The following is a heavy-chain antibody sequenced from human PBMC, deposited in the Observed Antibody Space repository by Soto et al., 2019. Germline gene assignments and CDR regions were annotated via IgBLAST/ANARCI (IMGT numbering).Heavy chain of an antibody. V-gene: IGHV1-69*02. J-gene: IGHJ5*02. Sequence: QVQLVQSGAEVKKPGSSVKVSCKASGGTFSSYTISWVRQAPGQGLEWMGRIIPILGIANYAQKFQGRVTITAEKSTSTAYIELIRLRSEDTSVYYCAIMGYDILTGYYPNWFDPWGQGTLVTVSS. CDR1: GGTFSSYT. CDR3: AIMGYDILTGYYPNWFDP. CDR2: IIPILGIA. D-gene: IGHD3-9*01.